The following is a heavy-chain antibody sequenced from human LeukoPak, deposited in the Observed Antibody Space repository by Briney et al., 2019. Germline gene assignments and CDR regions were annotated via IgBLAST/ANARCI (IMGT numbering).Heavy chain of an antibody. J-gene: IGHJ5*02. CDR3: ARGEYCSSTSCYTGDWFDP. D-gene: IGHD2-2*02. Sequence: ASVKVSCKASGYTFTSYGISWVRQVPGQGLEWMGWISAYNGNTNYAQKLQGRVTMTTDTSTSTAYMELRSLRSDDTAVYYCARGEYCSSTSCYTGDWFDPWGQGTLVTVSS. CDR1: GYTFTSYG. V-gene: IGHV1-18*01. CDR2: ISAYNGNT.